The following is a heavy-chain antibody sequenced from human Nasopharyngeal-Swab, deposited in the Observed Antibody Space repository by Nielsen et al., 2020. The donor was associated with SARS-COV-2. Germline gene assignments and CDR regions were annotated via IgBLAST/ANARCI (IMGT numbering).Heavy chain of an antibody. D-gene: IGHD6-13*01. CDR3: AKSLYTSTWSYYFDI. CDR2: ISRSGSSI. CDR1: GFTFSDYF. V-gene: IGHV3-11*01. Sequence: GESLKISCTASGFTFSDYFMSWIRQAPGKGLEWVTYISRSGSSIYYADSVKGRFNVSRDNADNSLFLQMDSLRPEDTAFYYCAKSLYTSTWSYYFDIWGQGTMVTVSS. J-gene: IGHJ4*02.